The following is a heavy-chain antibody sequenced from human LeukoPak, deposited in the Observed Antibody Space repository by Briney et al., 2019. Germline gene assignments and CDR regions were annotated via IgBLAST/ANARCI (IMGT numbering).Heavy chain of an antibody. D-gene: IGHD3-10*01. J-gene: IGHJ6*02. CDR1: GYTFTSYY. Sequence: ASVKVSCKASGYTFTSYYMHWVRQAPGQRLEWMGWINAGNGNTKYSQKFQGRVTITRDTSASTAYMELSSLRSEDTAVYYCARDGSGRNYYYGMDVWGQGTTVTVSS. CDR3: ARDGSGRNYYYGMDV. CDR2: INAGNGNT. V-gene: IGHV1-3*01.